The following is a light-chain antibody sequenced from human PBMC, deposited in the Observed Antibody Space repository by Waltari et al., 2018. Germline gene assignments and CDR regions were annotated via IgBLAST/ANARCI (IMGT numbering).Light chain of an antibody. CDR3: SSYTASPPHVV. CDR2: DVF. J-gene: IGLJ2*01. CDR1: SSDVGGFNF. Sequence: QSALTQPASVSGSPGQSISISCTGLSSDVGGFNFVSWYQQHPGKAPQLMIYDVFNRPSGVSTRCSGSKSDNAASLAISGLQAEDEAVYYCSSYTASPPHVVFGGGTKVTVL. V-gene: IGLV2-14*03.